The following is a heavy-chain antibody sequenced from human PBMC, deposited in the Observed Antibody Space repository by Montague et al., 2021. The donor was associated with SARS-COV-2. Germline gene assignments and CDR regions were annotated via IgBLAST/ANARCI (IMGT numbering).Heavy chain of an antibody. CDR3: ARTTTRMLYPENAFDI. CDR1: GDSVSSNTAT. CDR2: TYYRSKWYH. V-gene: IGHV6-1*01. Sequence: CAISGDSVSSNTATWNWIRQSPSRGLEWLGRTYYRSKWYHDYAISLKSRITINPDTSKNQFSLQLSSVAPEDTAVFYCARTTTRMLYPENAFDIWGQGTMVTVDS. D-gene: IGHD2-15*01. J-gene: IGHJ3*02.